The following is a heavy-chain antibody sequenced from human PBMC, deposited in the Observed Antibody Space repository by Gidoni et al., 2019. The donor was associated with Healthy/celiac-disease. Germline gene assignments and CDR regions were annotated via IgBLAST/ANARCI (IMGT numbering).Heavy chain of an antibody. D-gene: IGHD5-12*01. J-gene: IGHJ4*02. CDR1: GLTFSGYG. V-gene: IGHV3-33*01. Sequence: QVQLVESGGGVVQPGKSLRLSCAASGLTFSGYGMHWVRQAPGKGLEWGAVIFYDGSNTYYADSVKGRFTISRDNSKDTLYLQMNSLRPDDTAVYYCAREGVATIDPYHFDYWGQGTLVTVSS. CDR2: IFYDGSNT. CDR3: AREGVATIDPYHFDY.